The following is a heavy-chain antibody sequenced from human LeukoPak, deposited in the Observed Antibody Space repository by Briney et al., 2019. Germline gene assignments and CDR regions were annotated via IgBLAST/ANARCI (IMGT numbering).Heavy chain of an antibody. D-gene: IGHD6-19*01. CDR1: GYPFTSYD. J-gene: IGHJ4*02. CDR3: ARGRGWGILDS. CDR2: MTPNSEKR. Sequence: ASVKVSCKTSGYPFTSYDIHWVRQAAGHGLEWMSWMTPNSEKRAYAQKFQGRVTMTANTSIDTAYMELSSLTFDDTAIYYCARGRGWGILDSWGQGHLVTVSS. V-gene: IGHV1-8*01.